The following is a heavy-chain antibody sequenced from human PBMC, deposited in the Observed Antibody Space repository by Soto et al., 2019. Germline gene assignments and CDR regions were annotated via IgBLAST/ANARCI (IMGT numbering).Heavy chain of an antibody. CDR3: ARVGMVRGVTTLGAFDI. V-gene: IGHV4-31*03. J-gene: IGHJ3*02. CDR2: IYYSGRT. Sequence: QVQLQESGPGLVKPSQTLSLTCTVSGGSISSGGYYWSWIRQHPGKGLELIGYIYYSGRTYYNPSLKRRVTKSVDTSKNQFSLKLSSVTAADTAVYYCARVGMVRGVTTLGAFDIWGQGTMVTVSS. CDR1: GGSISSGGYY. D-gene: IGHD3-10*01.